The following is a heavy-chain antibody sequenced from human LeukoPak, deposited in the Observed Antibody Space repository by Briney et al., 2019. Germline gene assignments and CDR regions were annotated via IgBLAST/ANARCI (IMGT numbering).Heavy chain of an antibody. J-gene: IGHJ4*02. Sequence: TGGSLRLSCSASGFTFSTYTMNWVRQAPGKGLEWVLYISSSGSSIYYADSVKGRFTISRDNAKNSLYLQMNSLRAEDTAVYYCARDLVSGRYCSSTSCYSDYWGQGTLVTVSS. V-gene: IGHV3-48*01. CDR3: ARDLVSGRYCSSTSCYSDY. CDR2: ISSSGSSI. CDR1: GFTFSTYT. D-gene: IGHD2-2*02.